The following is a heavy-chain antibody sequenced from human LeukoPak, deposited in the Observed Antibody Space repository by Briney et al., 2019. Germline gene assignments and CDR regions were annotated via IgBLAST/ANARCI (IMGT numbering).Heavy chain of an antibody. CDR3: ARDLWGSGSYYPGFDY. J-gene: IGHJ4*02. Sequence: ASVKVSCKASGYTFTSYYMHWVRQAPGQGLEWMGIINPSGGSTSYAQKFQGRVTMTRDTSTSTVYMELSSLRSEDTAVYYCARDLWGSGSYYPGFDYWGQETLVTVSS. CDR1: GYTFTSYY. CDR2: INPSGGST. D-gene: IGHD3-10*01. V-gene: IGHV1-46*01.